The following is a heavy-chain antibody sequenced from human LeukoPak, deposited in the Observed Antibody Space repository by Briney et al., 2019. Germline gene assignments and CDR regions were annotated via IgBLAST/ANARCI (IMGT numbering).Heavy chain of an antibody. CDR1: GYTLTELS. CDR3: ATGGLYCSSTSCYGGDY. V-gene: IGHV1-24*01. Sequence: ASVKVSCKVSGYTLTELSMHWVRQAPGKGLEWMGGFDPEDGETIYAQKFQGRVTMTEDTSTDTAYMELSSLRSEDTAVYYCATGGLYCSSTSCYGGDYWGQGTLVTVSS. CDR2: FDPEDGET. D-gene: IGHD2-2*01. J-gene: IGHJ4*02.